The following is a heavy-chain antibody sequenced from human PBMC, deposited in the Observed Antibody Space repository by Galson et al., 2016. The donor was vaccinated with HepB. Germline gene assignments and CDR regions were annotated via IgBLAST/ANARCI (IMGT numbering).Heavy chain of an antibody. CDR3: ARGRGTYGSSTGVDF. J-gene: IGHJ4*02. CDR1: GGSISSGADY. CDR2: ICYSGRT. Sequence: TLSLTCSVSGGSISSGADYWSWIRHHPVKGLEWIGYICYSGRTSYNPSLKSRITMSVDRSKNQFSLRLTSVTVADAAVYYCARGRGTYGSSTGVDFWGQGLLVSVSS. D-gene: IGHD6-19*01. V-gene: IGHV4-31*03.